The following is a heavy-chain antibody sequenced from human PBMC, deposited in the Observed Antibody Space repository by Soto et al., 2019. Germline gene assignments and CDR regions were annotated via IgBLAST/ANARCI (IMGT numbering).Heavy chain of an antibody. CDR1: VFSLSTRGVG. CDR3: AHRPVTIFLGGWFDP. CDR2: IYWDDDK. J-gene: IGHJ5*02. Sequence: SGAKPVNPARPLTLACTFSVFSLSTRGVGVGWIRQPPGKALEWLALIYWDDDKRYSPSLKSRLTITKDTSKNQVVLTMTNMDPVDTATYYCAHRPVTIFLGGWFDPWGQGTLVTVSS. V-gene: IGHV2-5*02. D-gene: IGHD3-9*01.